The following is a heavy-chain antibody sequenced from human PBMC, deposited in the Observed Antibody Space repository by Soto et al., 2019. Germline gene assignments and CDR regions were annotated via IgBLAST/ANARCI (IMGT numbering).Heavy chain of an antibody. CDR2: ISSSSSTI. Sequence: GGSLRLSCAASGFTFRSYWMQWVRQAPGKGLEWVSYISSSSSTIYYADSVKGRFTISRDNAKNSLYLQMNSLRAEDTAVYYCARGAYYYDSSGLSYWGQGTLVTVSS. D-gene: IGHD3-22*01. J-gene: IGHJ4*02. CDR1: GFTFRSYW. V-gene: IGHV3-48*01. CDR3: ARGAYYYDSSGLSY.